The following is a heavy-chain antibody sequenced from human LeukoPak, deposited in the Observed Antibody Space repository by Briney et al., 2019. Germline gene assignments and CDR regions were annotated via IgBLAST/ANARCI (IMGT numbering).Heavy chain of an antibody. CDR2: INLRGST. J-gene: IGHJ4*02. CDR1: GGSFTGYF. V-gene: IGHV4-34*01. Sequence: PSETLSLTCAVFGGSFTGYFWTWIRQPPGKGLEWIGEINLRGSTNYNPSLKSRVTTSLDTSKNQFSLKLNSVTAADTAMYYCARGRSGYSPSGPRLDYWGQGTLVTVSS. CDR3: ARGRSGYSPSGPRLDY. D-gene: IGHD5-12*01.